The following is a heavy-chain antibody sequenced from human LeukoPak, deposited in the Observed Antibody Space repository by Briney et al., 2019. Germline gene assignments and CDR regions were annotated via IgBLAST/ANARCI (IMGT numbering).Heavy chain of an antibody. D-gene: IGHD1-14*01. J-gene: IGHJ5*02. CDR3: ARNPVRISGGGPHWFDP. CDR1: GFSLNNNG. Sequence: GGSLRLSCVACGFSLNNNGMNWVRQAPGKGLEWVSSISSTSTYIYYADSVRGRFTISRDNSRNSLYLQMNSLGAEDTAVYYCARNPVRISGGGPHWFDPWGQGTLVTVSS. CDR2: ISSTSTYI. V-gene: IGHV3-21*01.